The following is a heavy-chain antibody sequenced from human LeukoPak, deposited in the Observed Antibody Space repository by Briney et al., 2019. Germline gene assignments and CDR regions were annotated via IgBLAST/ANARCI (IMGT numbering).Heavy chain of an antibody. D-gene: IGHD4-17*01. Sequence: PGGSLRLSCAASGFTFSSFGMSWVRQAPGKGLEWVSAISSTGGTAYYADSVKGRFTISRDNSNNMLYLQMNSLRAEDTAVYYCAKKAHYDAYAKYFDYWGQGTLVTVSS. J-gene: IGHJ4*02. CDR1: GFTFSSFG. CDR3: AKKAHYDAYAKYFDY. V-gene: IGHV3-23*01. CDR2: ISSTGGTA.